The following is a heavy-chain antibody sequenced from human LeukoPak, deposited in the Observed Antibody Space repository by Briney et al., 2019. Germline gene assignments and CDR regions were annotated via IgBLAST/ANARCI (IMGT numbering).Heavy chain of an antibody. V-gene: IGHV4-34*01. CDR1: GGSISGYY. CDR2: INHSGST. Sequence: PSETLSLTCAVYGGSISGYYWSWIRQPPGKGLEWIGEINHSGSTNYNPSLKSRVTISVDTSKNQSSLKLSSVTAADTAVYYCARGKYCSSTSCPRYFDYWGQGTLVTVSS. J-gene: IGHJ4*02. CDR3: ARGKYCSSTSCPRYFDY. D-gene: IGHD2-2*01.